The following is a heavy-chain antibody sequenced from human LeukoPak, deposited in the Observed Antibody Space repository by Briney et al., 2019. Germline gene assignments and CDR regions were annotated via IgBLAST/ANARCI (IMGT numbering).Heavy chain of an antibody. D-gene: IGHD3-10*01. Sequence: GGSLRLSCAASGFTFSSYGMSWVRQAPGKGLEWVSAISGSGGSTYYADSVKGRFTISRDNSKNTLYLQMNSLRAEDTAVYYCAKALLWFGELHSFDYWGQGTLVTVSS. CDR3: AKALLWFGELHSFDY. CDR1: GFTFSSYG. V-gene: IGHV3-23*01. CDR2: ISGSGGST. J-gene: IGHJ4*02.